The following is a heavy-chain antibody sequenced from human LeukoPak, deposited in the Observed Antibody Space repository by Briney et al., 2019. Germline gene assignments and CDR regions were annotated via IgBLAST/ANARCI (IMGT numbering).Heavy chain of an antibody. V-gene: IGHV4-39*01. D-gene: IGHD6-19*01. Sequence: SETLSLTCTVSGGSISSSSYYWGWIRQPPGKGLEWIGSIYYSGSTYYNPSLKSRVTISVDTSKNQFSLKLSSVTAADPAVYYCARPHYSSCWYYFDYWGQGTLVTVSS. CDR1: GGSISSSSYY. J-gene: IGHJ4*02. CDR2: IYYSGST. CDR3: ARPHYSSCWYYFDY.